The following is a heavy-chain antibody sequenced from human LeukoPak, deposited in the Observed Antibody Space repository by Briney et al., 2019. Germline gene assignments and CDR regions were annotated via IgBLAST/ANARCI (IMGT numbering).Heavy chain of an antibody. CDR3: ARKSTVTSLFDY. J-gene: IGHJ4*02. CDR2: ISSSSSYI. CDR1: GFTFSSYS. V-gene: IGHV3-21*01. Sequence: GGSLRLSCAASGFTFSSYSMNWVRQAPGKGLEWVSSISSSSSYIYYADSVKGRFTISRDNARNSLYLQMNSLRAEDTAVYYCARKSTVTSLFDYWGQGTLVTVPS. D-gene: IGHD4-17*01.